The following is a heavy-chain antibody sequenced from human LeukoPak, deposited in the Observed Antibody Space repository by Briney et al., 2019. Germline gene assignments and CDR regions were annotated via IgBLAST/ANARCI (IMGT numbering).Heavy chain of an antibody. D-gene: IGHD4-17*01. V-gene: IGHV3-23*01. CDR2: ISGSGGST. Sequence: GGSLRLSCAASGFTFSSYAMSWVRQAPGKGLEWVSAISGSGGSTYYADSVKGRFTISRDNAKNSLYLQMNSLRAEDTAVYYCAREDDYGDYRAFDYWGQGTLVTVSS. CDR3: AREDDYGDYRAFDY. CDR1: GFTFSSYA. J-gene: IGHJ4*02.